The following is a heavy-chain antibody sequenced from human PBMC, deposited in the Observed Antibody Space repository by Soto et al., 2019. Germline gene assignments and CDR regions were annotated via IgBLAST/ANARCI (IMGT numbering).Heavy chain of an antibody. Sequence: SVKVTCKASGGTFSSYAISWVRQAPGQGLEWMGGIIPIFGTANYAQKFQGRVTITADESTSTAYMELSSLRSEDTAVYYCARDREMATIMAFDYWGQGTLVTVSS. D-gene: IGHD5-12*01. CDR1: GGTFSSYA. V-gene: IGHV1-69*13. CDR3: ARDREMATIMAFDY. J-gene: IGHJ4*02. CDR2: IIPIFGTA.